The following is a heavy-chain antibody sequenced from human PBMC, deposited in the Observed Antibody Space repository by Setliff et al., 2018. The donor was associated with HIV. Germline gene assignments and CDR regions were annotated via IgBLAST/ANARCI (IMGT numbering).Heavy chain of an antibody. V-gene: IGHV3-43*01. J-gene: IGHJ4*02. D-gene: IGHD1-1*01. CDR2: IRWDGGRT. CDR3: AKSFHGGWNPGDLMDY. CDR1: GFTFDDYT. Sequence: GGSLRLSCAASGFTFDDYTMHWVRQAPGKGLEWVSLIRWDGGRTYYADSVKARFTISRDNTKNSLYLQTNSLTTEDTALYYCAKSFHGGWNPGDLMDYWGQGTLVTVSS.